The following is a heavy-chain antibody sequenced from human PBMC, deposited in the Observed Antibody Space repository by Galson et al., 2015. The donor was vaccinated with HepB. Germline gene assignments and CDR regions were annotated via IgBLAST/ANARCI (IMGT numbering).Heavy chain of an antibody. J-gene: IGHJ5*02. D-gene: IGHD6-19*01. V-gene: IGHV1-18*04. CDR3: AREAVARIFVCGP. CDR2: IHPEFGDS. Sequence: SVKVSCKASGYNSTNYGIHWVRQAPGQGLEWIGWIHPEFGDSHIPQRLQGRVIITADTSSTTAYMEMRSLRFDDTGLYFCAREAVARIFVCGPGGQGTLVSVSS. CDR1: GYNSTNYG.